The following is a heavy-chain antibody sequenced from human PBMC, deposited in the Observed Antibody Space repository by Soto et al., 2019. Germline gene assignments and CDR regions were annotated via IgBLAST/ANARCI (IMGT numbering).Heavy chain of an antibody. V-gene: IGHV3-33*01. D-gene: IGHD4-17*01. J-gene: IGHJ4*02. CDR1: GFTFSSYH. CDR2: IWSDGTTK. Sequence: QVQLVESGGGVVQPGRSLRLSCAASGFTFSSYHFHWARQAPGKGLEWVAVIWSDGTTKKYADSVKGRFTISRDNSKNTLYLQMTSLGAEDTAVYYCARYDTPGNDYDWGQGTLVIVSS. CDR3: ARYDTPGNDYD.